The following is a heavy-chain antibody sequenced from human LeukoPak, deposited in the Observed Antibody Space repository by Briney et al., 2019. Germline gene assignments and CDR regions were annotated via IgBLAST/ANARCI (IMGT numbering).Heavy chain of an antibody. CDR2: INSGGSAI. D-gene: IGHD1-26*01. CDR3: ARGGSYVHY. J-gene: IGHJ4*02. V-gene: IGHV3-48*03. CDR1: GFTFNSYE. Sequence: GSLRLSFAASGFTFNSYEMNLVRQAPGKGLEWVSYINSGGSAIYYADSVKGRFTISRDNAKNSLYLQMNSLRADDTAVYYCARGGSYVHYWGQGTLVTVSS.